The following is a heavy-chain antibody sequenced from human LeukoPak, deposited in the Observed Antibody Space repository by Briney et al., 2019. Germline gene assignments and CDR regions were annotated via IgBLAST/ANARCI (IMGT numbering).Heavy chain of an antibody. CDR1: GYTFPSYV. CDR3: ARGDYYDSSGHQVDY. CDR2: ISAYNGNT. V-gene: IGHV1-18*01. D-gene: IGHD3-22*01. J-gene: IGHJ4*02. Sequence: ASVKVSCKASGYTFPSYVMNWVRQAPGQGLEWMGWISAYNGNTNYAQKLQGRVTMTTDTSTSTAYMELRSLRSDDTAVYCCARGDYYDSSGHQVDYWGQGTLVTVSS.